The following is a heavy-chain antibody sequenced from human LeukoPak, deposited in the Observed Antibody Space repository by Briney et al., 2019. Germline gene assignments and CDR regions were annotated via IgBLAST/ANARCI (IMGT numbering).Heavy chain of an antibody. Sequence: ASVKVSCKASGYTFSGAGWYLYWLRQAPGQGLECMGWIHPNNGDTAYAQKFEGRVAMTRDTSISTAYMELRRLRPDDTAVYFCARDGPAQMVDLDYWGQGTLVTVSS. D-gene: IGHD3-10*01. J-gene: IGHJ4*02. V-gene: IGHV1-2*02. CDR1: GYTFSGAGWY. CDR2: IHPNNGDT. CDR3: ARDGPAQMVDLDY.